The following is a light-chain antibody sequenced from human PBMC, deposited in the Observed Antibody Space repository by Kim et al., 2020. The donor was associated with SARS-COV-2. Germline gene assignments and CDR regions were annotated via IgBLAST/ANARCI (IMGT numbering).Light chain of an antibody. Sequence: ASVGDRVTITCRASQDIRHHSAWFQQKPGKVPKSLIYDASNLQSGVPSKFSGSRSGTDFILTISSLQPEDFATYYCQQYNTFPWTFGQGTKVDIK. CDR1: QDIRHH. CDR3: QQYNTFPWT. J-gene: IGKJ1*01. V-gene: IGKV1-16*02. CDR2: DAS.